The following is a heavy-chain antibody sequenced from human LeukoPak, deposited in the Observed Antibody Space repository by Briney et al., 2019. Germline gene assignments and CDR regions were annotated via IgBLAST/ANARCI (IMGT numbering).Heavy chain of an antibody. D-gene: IGHD3-10*01. V-gene: IGHV3-11*01. Sequence: PGGSLRLSCAASGFAFNDYYMSWIRQAPGKGLKWVSYISSSSSAIYYADSVKGRFTISRDNAKNSLYLQMNSLRAEDTAVYYCARNTEGVRGRPWGQGTLVTVSS. CDR1: GFAFNDYY. J-gene: IGHJ5*02. CDR2: ISSSSSAI. CDR3: ARNTEGVRGRP.